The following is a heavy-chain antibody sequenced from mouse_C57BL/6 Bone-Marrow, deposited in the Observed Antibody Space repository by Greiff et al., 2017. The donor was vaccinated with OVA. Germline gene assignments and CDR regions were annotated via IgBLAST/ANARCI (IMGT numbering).Heavy chain of an antibody. V-gene: IGHV1-53*01. CDR3: ARPTSDGYYLFAY. J-gene: IGHJ3*01. CDR1: GYTFTSYW. Sequence: QVQLQQPGTELVKPGASVKLSCKASGYTFTSYWMHWVQQRPGPGLEWIGNINPSNGGTTYNEKFKSKATLTVDKSSSPAYMQLSSLTSEDSAVYYCARPTSDGYYLFAYWGQGTLVTVSA. CDR2: INPSNGGT. D-gene: IGHD2-3*01.